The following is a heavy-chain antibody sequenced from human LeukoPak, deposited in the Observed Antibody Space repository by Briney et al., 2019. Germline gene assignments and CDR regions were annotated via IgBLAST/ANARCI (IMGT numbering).Heavy chain of an antibody. J-gene: IGHJ3*02. CDR1: GYTFTSYG. D-gene: IGHD5-18*01. CDR2: ISGYNGNT. V-gene: IGHV1-18*01. Sequence: GASVKVSCKASGYTFTSYGISWVRQAPGQGLEWMGWISGYNGNTYYAQKLQGRVTMTTNTSTSTAYMELRSLRSDDTAVYYCAGDWDTVMVTDTFDIWGQGTVVTVSS. CDR3: AGDWDTVMVTDTFDI.